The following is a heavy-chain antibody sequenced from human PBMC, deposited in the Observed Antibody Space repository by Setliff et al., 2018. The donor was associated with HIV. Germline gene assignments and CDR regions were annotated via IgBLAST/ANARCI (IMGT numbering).Heavy chain of an antibody. CDR1: GGSMSPYY. V-gene: IGHV4-4*07. CDR2: IYPTGST. Sequence: SETLSLTCSVSGGSMSPYYWTWIRQPAGRGLEWIGRIYPTGSTIYNPSLRSRVTMSVDTSNNQFSLRLSSVTAADTAVYYCARVFPPIRGAPFGTPPGAFDIWGQGTMVTVSS. J-gene: IGHJ3*02. CDR3: ARVFPPIRGAPFGTPPGAFDI. D-gene: IGHD2-15*01.